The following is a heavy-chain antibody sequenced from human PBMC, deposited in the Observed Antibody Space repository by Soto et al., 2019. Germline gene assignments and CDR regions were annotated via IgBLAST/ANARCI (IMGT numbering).Heavy chain of an antibody. V-gene: IGHV1-46*01. CDR3: ARDGAHLYYYYYGMDV. CDR2: INPSGGST. D-gene: IGHD2-15*01. CDR1: VYSFTSYY. Sequence: ASVKVSCKASVYSFTSYYMHWVRQAPGQGLEWMGIINPSGGSTSYAQKFQGRVTMTRDTSTSTVYMELSSLRSEDTAVYYCARDGAHLYYYYYGMDVWGQGTTVTVSS. J-gene: IGHJ6*02.